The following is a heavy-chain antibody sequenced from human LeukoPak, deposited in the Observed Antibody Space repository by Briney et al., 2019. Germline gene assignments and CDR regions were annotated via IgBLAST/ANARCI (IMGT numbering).Heavy chain of an antibody. CDR1: GFTVSSDY. CDR3: AGDSSNYYDSSGYYYEYYYMDV. D-gene: IGHD3-22*01. Sequence: GGSLRLSCAASGFTVSSDYMNWVRQAPGKGLEWVSVIYSDGPTYYADSVKGRFTISRDRSKNTLYLQMNSLRAEDTAVYYCAGDSSNYYDSSGYYYEYYYMDVWGKGTTVTVSS. CDR2: IYSDGPT. J-gene: IGHJ6*03. V-gene: IGHV3-53*01.